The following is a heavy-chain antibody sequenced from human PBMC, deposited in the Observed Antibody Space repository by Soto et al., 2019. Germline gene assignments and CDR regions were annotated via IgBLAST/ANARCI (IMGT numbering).Heavy chain of an antibody. CDR2: IYYSGST. D-gene: IGHD6-19*01. CDR1: GGSISSYY. CDR3: ARGLPIGSGWYGDFDY. Sequence: SETLSLTCTVSGGSISSYYWSWIRQPPGKGLEWIGYIYYSGSTNYNPSLKSRVTISVDTSKNQFSLKLSSVTAADTAVYYCARGLPIGSGWYGDFDYWGQGTLVTVSS. V-gene: IGHV4-59*01. J-gene: IGHJ4*02.